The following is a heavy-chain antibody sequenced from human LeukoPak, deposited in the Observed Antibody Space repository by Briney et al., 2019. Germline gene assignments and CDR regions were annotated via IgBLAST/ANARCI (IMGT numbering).Heavy chain of an antibody. CDR1: GGSFSGYY. J-gene: IGHJ4*02. D-gene: IGHD4-4*01. V-gene: IGHV4-34*01. CDR3: ARRAGLHSLDY. CDR2: INHGGSI. Sequence: SETLSLTCAVYGGSFSGYYWSWIRQPPGKGLEWIGEINHGGSINYNPSLKSRVTISVDTSENQFSLRLSSVSAADTALYFCARRAGLHSLDYWDQGTLVTVSS.